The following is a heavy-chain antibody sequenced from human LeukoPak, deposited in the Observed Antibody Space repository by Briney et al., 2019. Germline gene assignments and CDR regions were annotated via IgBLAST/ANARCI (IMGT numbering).Heavy chain of an antibody. CDR2: ISSSSSYI. V-gene: IGHV3-21*01. Sequence: PGGSLRLSCAASGFTFSSYATSWVRQAPGKGLEWVSSISSSSSYIYYADSVKGRFTISRDNAKNSLYLQMNSLRAEDTAVYYCASDGLSSRLERWGQGTLVTVSS. CDR1: GFTFSSYA. CDR3: ASDGLSSRLER. J-gene: IGHJ4*02. D-gene: IGHD6-13*01.